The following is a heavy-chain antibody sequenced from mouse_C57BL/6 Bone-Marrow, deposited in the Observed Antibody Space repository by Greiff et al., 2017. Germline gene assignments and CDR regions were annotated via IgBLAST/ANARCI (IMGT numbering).Heavy chain of an antibody. V-gene: IGHV1-50*01. Sequence: QVQLQQPGAELVKPGASVKLSCKASGYTFTSYWMQWVKQRPGQGLEWIGEIDPSDSYTTYNQKFKGKATLTVDTSSSTAYMQLSSLTSEDSAVYYCARFHYGSSYDWYFDVCGTGTTVTVSS. J-gene: IGHJ1*03. CDR2: IDPSDSYT. CDR1: GYTFTSYW. D-gene: IGHD1-1*01. CDR3: ARFHYGSSYDWYFDV.